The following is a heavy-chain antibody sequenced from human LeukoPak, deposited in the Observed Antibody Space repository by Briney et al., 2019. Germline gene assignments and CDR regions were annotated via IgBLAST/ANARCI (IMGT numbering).Heavy chain of an antibody. J-gene: IGHJ4*02. CDR2: ISTSGSII. CDR3: ARRVVVPAAPYYFDY. D-gene: IGHD2-2*01. Sequence: TGGSLRLSCAASGFTFDDYYMSWVRQAPGKGLEWVSYISTSGSIIFYADSVKGRFTISRDNAKNTLYLQMNSLRAEDTAVYYCARRVVVPAAPYYFDYWGQGTLVTVSS. V-gene: IGHV3-11*04. CDR1: GFTFDDYY.